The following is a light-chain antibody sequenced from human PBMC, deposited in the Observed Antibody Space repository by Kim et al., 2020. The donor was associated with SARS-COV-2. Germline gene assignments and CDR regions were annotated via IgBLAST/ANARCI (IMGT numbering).Light chain of an antibody. J-gene: IGKJ4*01. CDR3: QQYGSSPLT. V-gene: IGKV3-20*01. CDR2: CAT. Sequence: LSPGERATLTCRASQSVSTSLAWYQHKSGQAPRLLIFCATNRASGIPDRISGSGSGTDFTLTISRLEPEDFALYYCQQYGSSPLTFGGGTKVDIK. CDR1: QSVSTS.